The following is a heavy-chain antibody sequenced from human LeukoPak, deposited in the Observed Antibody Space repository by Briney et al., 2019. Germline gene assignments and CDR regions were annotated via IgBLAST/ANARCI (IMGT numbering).Heavy chain of an antibody. Sequence: GASVKVSCKASGYTFTGYYMHWVRQAPGQGLEWMGWINPNSGGTNYAQKFRGRVTMTRDTSISTAYMELSRLRSDDTAVYYCARALLRVPNWFDPWGQGTLVTVSS. J-gene: IGHJ5*02. CDR2: INPNSGGT. CDR1: GYTFTGYY. CDR3: ARALLRVPNWFDP. V-gene: IGHV1-2*02.